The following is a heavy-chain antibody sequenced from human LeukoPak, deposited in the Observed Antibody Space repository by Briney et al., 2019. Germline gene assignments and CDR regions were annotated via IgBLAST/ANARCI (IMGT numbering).Heavy chain of an antibody. D-gene: IGHD3-9*01. V-gene: IGHV5-51*01. Sequence: GESLQISCKGSGYSFTSYWIGWVRQMPGKGLEWMGIIYPGDSDTRYSPSFQGQVTISADKSISTAYLQWSSLKASDTAMYYCARLPILTGPPGAFDIWGQGTMVTVSS. CDR3: ARLPILTGPPGAFDI. CDR2: IYPGDSDT. J-gene: IGHJ3*02. CDR1: GYSFTSYW.